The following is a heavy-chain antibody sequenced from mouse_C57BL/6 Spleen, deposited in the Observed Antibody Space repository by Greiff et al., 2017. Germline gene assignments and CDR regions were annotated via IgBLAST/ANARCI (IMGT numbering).Heavy chain of an antibody. CDR2: IEPSDSET. CDR3: ARTYGNCDWYFDV. J-gene: IGHJ1*03. Sequence: QVQLQQPGAELVKPGSSVKLSCKASGYTFTSYWMHWVKQRPIQGLEWIGNIEPSDSETHYNQKFKDKATLTVDKSSSTAYMQLSSLTSEDSAVYYCARTYGNCDWYFDVWGTGTTVTVSS. CDR1: GYTFTSYW. D-gene: IGHD2-1*01. V-gene: IGHV1-52*01.